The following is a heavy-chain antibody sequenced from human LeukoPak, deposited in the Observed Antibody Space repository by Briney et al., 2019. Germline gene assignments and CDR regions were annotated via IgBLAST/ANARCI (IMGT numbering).Heavy chain of an antibody. J-gene: IGHJ4*02. D-gene: IGHD1-26*01. CDR3: ARHSGASPHYFDY. CDR2: IYYSGSN. V-gene: IGHV4-39*01. Sequence: PSETLSLTCTVSGGSISNTGYYWAWIRQPPGKGLEWIGNIYYSGSNYCNPSLKSRLTMSVDTFKNQFSLKLPSVTAADAAVYYCARHSGASPHYFDYWGQGALVTVSS. CDR1: GGSISNTGYY.